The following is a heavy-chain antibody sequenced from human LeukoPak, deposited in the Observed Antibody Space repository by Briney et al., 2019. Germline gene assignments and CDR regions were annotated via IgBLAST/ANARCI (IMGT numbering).Heavy chain of an antibody. CDR1: GFTFSDYW. D-gene: IGHD2-2*01. V-gene: IGHV3-7*01. J-gene: IGHJ5*02. CDR2: IKQDGSEK. CDR3: ARDDCSSTSCYHPRYNWFDP. Sequence: TGGSLRLSCAASGFTFSDYWMTWVRQTPGKGLEWVANIKQDGSEKYYVDSVKGRFAISRDNAKNSLYLQMNSLRAEDTAVYYCARDDCSSTSCYHPRYNWFDPWGQGTLVTVSS.